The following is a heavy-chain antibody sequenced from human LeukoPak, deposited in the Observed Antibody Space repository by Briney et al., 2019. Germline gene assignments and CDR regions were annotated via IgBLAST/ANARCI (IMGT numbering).Heavy chain of an antibody. Sequence: SSETLSLTCTVSGGSISSYYWSWIRQPPGKGLEWIGYIYYSGSTNYNPSLKSRVTISVDTSKNQFSLKLSSVTAADTAVYYCARDGSSGYPWFDPWGQGTLVTVSS. V-gene: IGHV4-59*01. CDR1: GGSISSYY. CDR3: ARDGSSGYPWFDP. D-gene: IGHD5-12*01. J-gene: IGHJ5*02. CDR2: IYYSGST.